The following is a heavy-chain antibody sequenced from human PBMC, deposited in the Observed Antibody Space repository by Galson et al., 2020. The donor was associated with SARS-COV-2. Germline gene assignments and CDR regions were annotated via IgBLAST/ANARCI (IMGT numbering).Heavy chain of an antibody. CDR2: IYYSGST. D-gene: IGHD1-26*01. V-gene: IGHV4-59*01. J-gene: IGHJ3*02. Sequence: ASETLSLTCTVSGGSISSYYWSWIRQPPGKGLEWIGYIYYSGSTNYNPSLKSRVTISVDASKNQFSLKLSSVTAADTAVYYCARGSGTGRNFDIWGQGTMVTVSS. CDR1: GGSISSYY. CDR3: ARGSGTGRNFDI.